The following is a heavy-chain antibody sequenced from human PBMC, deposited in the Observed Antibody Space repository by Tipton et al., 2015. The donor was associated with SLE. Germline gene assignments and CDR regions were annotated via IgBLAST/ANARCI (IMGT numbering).Heavy chain of an antibody. J-gene: IGHJ5*02. CDR1: GDSISSFY. Sequence: TLSLTCTSSGDSISSFYWSWIRQPPGKGLEWIGYIYSSGSTNYNPSLKSRATISVDTSKNQFSLKLGSVTAADTAVYYCARHVTTVTTNWFDPWGQGTLVTVSS. CDR2: IYSSGST. D-gene: IGHD4-17*01. CDR3: ARHVTTVTTNWFDP. V-gene: IGHV4-59*08.